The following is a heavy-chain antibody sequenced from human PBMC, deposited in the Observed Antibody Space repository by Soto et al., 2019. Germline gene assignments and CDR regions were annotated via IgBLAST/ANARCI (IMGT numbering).Heavy chain of an antibody. CDR3: ARNYDSSGYYNYFDY. D-gene: IGHD3-22*01. Sequence: GGSLRLSCAASGFTFSDYYMSWIRQAPGKGLEWVSYISSSGSTIYYADSVKGRFTISRDNAKNSLYLQMNSLRAEDTAVYYCARNYDSSGYYNYFDYWGQGTLVTVSS. J-gene: IGHJ4*02. V-gene: IGHV3-11*01. CDR2: ISSSGSTI. CDR1: GFTFSDYY.